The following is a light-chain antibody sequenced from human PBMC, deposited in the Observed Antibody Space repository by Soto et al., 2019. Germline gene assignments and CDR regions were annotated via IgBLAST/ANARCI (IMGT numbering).Light chain of an antibody. CDR2: RVS. CDR3: MQGSSGWT. J-gene: IGKJ1*01. CDR1: HSLVYSDGNTY. Sequence: DVVMTQSPLSLSVTLGQPASISCRSSHSLVYSDGNTYLSWFQQRPGQSPRRLIYRVSNRDSGVPGRFSGSGSVTDFTLKISRVEAEDVGVYYSMQGSSGWTLGQGTKVEIK. V-gene: IGKV2-30*01.